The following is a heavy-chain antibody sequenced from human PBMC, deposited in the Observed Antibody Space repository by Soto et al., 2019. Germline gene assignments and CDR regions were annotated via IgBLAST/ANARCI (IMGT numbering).Heavy chain of an antibody. CDR1: GFRFSSYA. D-gene: IGHD5-18*01. V-gene: IGHV3-23*01. Sequence: EVQLLESGGGLVQPGGSLRLSCAASGFRFSSYAMSWVRQAPGKGLEWVSTISGGGGSTYYADSVKGRFTISRDNSKNTLYLQMNSLRVEDTAIYYCAKEGYSYSIDPWGQGTLVTVSS. CDR2: ISGGGGST. CDR3: AKEGYSYSIDP. J-gene: IGHJ5*02.